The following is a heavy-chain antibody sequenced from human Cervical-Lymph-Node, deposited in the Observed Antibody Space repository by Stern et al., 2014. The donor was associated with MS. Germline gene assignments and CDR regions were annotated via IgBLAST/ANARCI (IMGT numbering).Heavy chain of an antibody. CDR2: MNPNSGNK. J-gene: IGHJ6*02. CDR1: GYTFTNYN. CDR3: ARVRFYGSGIYYALGDGMDV. V-gene: IGHV1-8*01. Sequence: VQLAQSGAEVKKPGASVKVSCKASGYTFTNYNIDWVRQAPGQGLEWMGWMNPNSGNKGYAQRFQGRVTMTRDTSTSTAYMELSSLKAEDTAVYYCARVRFYGSGIYYALGDGMDVWGQGTTVTVSS. D-gene: IGHD3-10*01.